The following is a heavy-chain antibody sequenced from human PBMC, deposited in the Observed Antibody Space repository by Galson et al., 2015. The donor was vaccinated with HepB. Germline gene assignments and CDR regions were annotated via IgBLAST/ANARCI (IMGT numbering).Heavy chain of an antibody. CDR1: GFTFSDYY. CDR2: ISSSGSTI. J-gene: IGHJ4*02. D-gene: IGHD6-19*01. CDR3: ARERRVAVAGPYFDY. V-gene: IGHV3-11*01. Sequence: SLRLSCAASGFTFSDYYMSWIRQAPGKGLEWVSYISSSGSTIYYADSVKGRFTISRDNAKNSLYLQMNSLRAEDTAVYYCARERRVAVAGPYFDYWGQGTLVTVSS.